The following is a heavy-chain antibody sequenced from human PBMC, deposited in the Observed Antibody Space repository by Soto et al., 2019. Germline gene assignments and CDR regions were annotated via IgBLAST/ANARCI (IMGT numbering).Heavy chain of an antibody. CDR2: MYNTGST. CDR3: ARDLWGYCGTDCYPLDV. D-gene: IGHD2-21*02. V-gene: IGHV4-59*01. CDR1: GGSISGYY. Sequence: PSXTLSLTGTVSGGSISGYYCSWIMQPPGKGLEWIGYMYNTGSTVYNPSFKSRVTISVDTSKNQFSLKLNSVTAAETAVYYCARDLWGYCGTDCYPLDVWGQGTTVTVSS. J-gene: IGHJ6*02.